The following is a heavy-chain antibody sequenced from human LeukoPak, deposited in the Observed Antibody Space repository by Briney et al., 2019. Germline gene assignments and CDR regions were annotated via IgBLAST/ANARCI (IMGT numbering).Heavy chain of an antibody. V-gene: IGHV3-23*01. CDR3: VKCITELGTCYFYN. CDR2: ISGSGSNT. J-gene: IGHJ4*02. CDR1: GITFSSYA. D-gene: IGHD6-13*01. Sequence: GGSLRLSCAASGITFSSYAMSWVRQAPGKGLEWVSGISGSGSNTYYADSVKGRFTISRDNSKNTLYLQLNRLRAEDTALYFCVKCITELGTCYFYNWGQGTLVAVSS.